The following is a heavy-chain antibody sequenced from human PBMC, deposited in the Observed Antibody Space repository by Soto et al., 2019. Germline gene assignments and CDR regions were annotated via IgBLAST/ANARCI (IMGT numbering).Heavy chain of an antibody. V-gene: IGHV3-48*01. CDR1: GFTFSSYS. D-gene: IGHD2-2*01. CDR3: ARASYCSSTSCPFDY. Sequence: GGSLRLSCAASGFTFSSYSMNWVRQAPGKGLEWVSYISSSSSTIYYADSVKGRLTISRDNAKNSLYLQMNSLRAEDTAVYYCARASYCSSTSCPFDYWGQGTLVTVSS. J-gene: IGHJ4*02. CDR2: ISSSSSTI.